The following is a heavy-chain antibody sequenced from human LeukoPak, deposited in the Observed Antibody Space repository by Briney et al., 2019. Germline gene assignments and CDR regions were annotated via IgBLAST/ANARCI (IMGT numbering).Heavy chain of an antibody. J-gene: IGHJ6*02. CDR2: IKQDGSEK. D-gene: IGHD3-3*01. Sequence: GGSLRLSCAASGFTLSSYWMSWVRQAPGKGLEWVANIKQDGSEKYYVDSVKGRFTISRDNAKNSLYLQMSSLRAEDTAVYYCTRVSTFYALSFETLYYYYGMDVWGQGTTVTVSS. CDR3: TRVSTFYALSFETLYYYYGMDV. CDR1: GFTLSSYW. V-gene: IGHV3-7*01.